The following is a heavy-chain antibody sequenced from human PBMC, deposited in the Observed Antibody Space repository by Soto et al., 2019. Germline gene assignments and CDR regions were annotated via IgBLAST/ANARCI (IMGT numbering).Heavy chain of an antibody. J-gene: IGHJ5*02. CDR2: IIPIFGTA. D-gene: IGHD3-3*01. CDR1: GGTFSSYA. V-gene: IGHV1-69*13. CDR3: ARCQYYDFWSGYYNWFDP. Sequence: SVKVSCKASGGTFSSYATSWVRQAPGQGLEWMGGIIPIFGTANYAQKFQGRVTITADESTSTAYMELSSLRSEDTAVYYCARCQYYDFWSGYYNWFDPWGQGTLVTVPQ.